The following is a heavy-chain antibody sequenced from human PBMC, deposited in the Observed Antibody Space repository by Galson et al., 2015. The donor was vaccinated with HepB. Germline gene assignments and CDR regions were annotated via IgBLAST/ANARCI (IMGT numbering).Heavy chain of an antibody. V-gene: IGHV4-59*01. CDR3: ARTFAAYWFDP. CDR2: IYYSGST. CDR1: GGSISSYY. J-gene: IGHJ5*02. Sequence: ETLSLTCTVSGGSISSYYWSWIRQPPGKGLEWIGYIYYSGSTNYNPSPKSRVTISVDTSKNQFSLKLSSVTAADTAVYYCARTFAAYWFDPWGQGTLVTVSS.